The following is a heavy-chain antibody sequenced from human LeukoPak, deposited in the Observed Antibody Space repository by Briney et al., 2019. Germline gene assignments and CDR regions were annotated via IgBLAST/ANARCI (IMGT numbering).Heavy chain of an antibody. D-gene: IGHD3-10*01. Sequence: GESLKISCKGSGYSFTSYWISWVRQMPGKGLEWMGRIDPSDSYTNYSPSFQGHVTMSADKSISTAYLQWSSLKASDTAMYYCARQIMVRGVYYYGMDVWGKGTTVTVSS. CDR3: ARQIMVRGVYYYGMDV. V-gene: IGHV5-10-1*01. CDR1: GYSFTSYW. CDR2: IDPSDSYT. J-gene: IGHJ6*04.